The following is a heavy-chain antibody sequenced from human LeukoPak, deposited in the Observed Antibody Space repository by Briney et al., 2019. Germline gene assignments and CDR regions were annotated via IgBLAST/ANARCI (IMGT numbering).Heavy chain of an antibody. Sequence: GASVKVSCKASGYTFTSYAMHWVRQAPGQRLEWMGWINAGNGNTKYSQKFQGRVTITRDTSANTAYMELSSLRSEDTSVYYCARGLGYCSGGSCYALYYYYGMDVWGQGTTVTVSS. V-gene: IGHV1-3*01. CDR3: ARGLGYCSGGSCYALYYYYGMDV. D-gene: IGHD2-15*01. CDR1: GYTFTSYA. CDR2: INAGNGNT. J-gene: IGHJ6*02.